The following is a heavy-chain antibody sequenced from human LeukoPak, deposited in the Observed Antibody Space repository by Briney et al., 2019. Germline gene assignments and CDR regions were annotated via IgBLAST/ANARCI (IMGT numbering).Heavy chain of an antibody. J-gene: IGHJ4*02. V-gene: IGHV4-34*01. CDR3: ARGGYSYGLR. CDR2: INHSGST. Sequence: PSETLSLTCAVYGGSFSGYYWSWIRQPPGKGPEWIGEINHSGSTYYNPSLKSRVTISVDTSKNQFSLKLSSVTAADTAVYYCARGGYSYGLRWGQGTLVTVSS. CDR1: GGSFSGYY. D-gene: IGHD5-18*01.